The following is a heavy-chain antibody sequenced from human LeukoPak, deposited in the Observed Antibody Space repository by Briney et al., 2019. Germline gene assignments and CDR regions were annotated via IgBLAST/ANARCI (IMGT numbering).Heavy chain of an antibody. CDR1: GFTFSSYA. J-gene: IGHJ6*02. V-gene: IGHV3-23*01. Sequence: TGASLRLSCAASGFTFSSYAMSWVRQAPGKGLEWVSAISGSGGSRYYADSVKGRFTISRDNSKNTLYLQMNSLRAEDTAVYYCAKAPDPMAVAGGGPYYYYGMDVWGQGTTVTVSS. CDR2: ISGSGGSR. D-gene: IGHD6-19*01. CDR3: AKAPDPMAVAGGGPYYYYGMDV.